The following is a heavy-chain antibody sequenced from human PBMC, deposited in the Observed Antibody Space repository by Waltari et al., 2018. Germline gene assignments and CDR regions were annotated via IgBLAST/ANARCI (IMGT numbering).Heavy chain of an antibody. Sequence: QVQLQESGPGLVKPSGTLSLTCAVAGDSISGNYWWSWVRQSPEKGLEWIGQVHHSGKTHYNPSLQSRVTISLDKPKNQFSLNLNSVTAADTAVYFCAGDRAIGLFFDYWGRGTLVTVSS. CDR2: VHHSGKT. D-gene: IGHD2-2*01. CDR1: GDSISGNYW. CDR3: AGDRAIGLFFDY. J-gene: IGHJ4*02. V-gene: IGHV4-4*02.